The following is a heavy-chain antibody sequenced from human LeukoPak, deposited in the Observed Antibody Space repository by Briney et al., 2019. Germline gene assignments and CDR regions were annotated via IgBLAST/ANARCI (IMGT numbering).Heavy chain of an antibody. D-gene: IGHD3-10*01. Sequence: SGTLCLTCTVSGGSISSDYWSWIRQPPGKGLEWIGYIYYSGGTNYNPSPKSRVTISVDTSKNQLSLKLSSVTAADTAVYYCASILWFGEANDYWGQGTLVTVSS. V-gene: IGHV4-59*12. CDR3: ASILWFGEANDY. CDR1: GGSISSDY. CDR2: IYYSGGT. J-gene: IGHJ4*02.